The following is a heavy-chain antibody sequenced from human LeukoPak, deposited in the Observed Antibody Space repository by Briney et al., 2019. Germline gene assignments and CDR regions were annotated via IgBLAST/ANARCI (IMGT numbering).Heavy chain of an antibody. Sequence: GGSLRLSCAASGFTFSSYSMNWVRQAPGKGLEWVSSISSSSSYIYYADSVKGRFTISRDNAKNSLYLQMNSLRAEDTAVYYCARDTDYYYGSGGNPWGQGTLVTVSS. J-gene: IGHJ5*02. V-gene: IGHV3-21*01. CDR2: ISSSSSYI. CDR1: GFTFSSYS. D-gene: IGHD3-10*01. CDR3: ARDTDYYYGSGGNP.